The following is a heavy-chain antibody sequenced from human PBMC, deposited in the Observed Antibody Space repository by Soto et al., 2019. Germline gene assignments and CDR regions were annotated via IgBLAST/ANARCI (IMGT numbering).Heavy chain of an antibody. CDR3: AKDGHSSGDDAFDI. Sequence: EVQLLESGGGLVQPGGSLRLSCAASGFTFSSYAMNWVRQAPGKGLEWVSVISGSGASSDYADSVEGRFTISRDNSKTTLYLQMNSLRAEDTAVYYCAKDGHSSGDDAFDIWGQGTMVTVSS. CDR2: ISGSGASS. CDR1: GFTFSSYA. D-gene: IGHD6-19*01. J-gene: IGHJ3*02. V-gene: IGHV3-23*01.